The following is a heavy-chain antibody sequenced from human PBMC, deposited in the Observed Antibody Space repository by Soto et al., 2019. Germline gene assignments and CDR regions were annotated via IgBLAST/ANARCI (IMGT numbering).Heavy chain of an antibody. Sequence: SETLSLTCTVSGGSVSSGSYYWSWIRQPPGKGLEWIGYIYYSGSTNYNPSLKSRVTISVDTSKNQFSLKLSSETAADTAVYYCARGRFIAAAGRLDYWGQGTLVTVSS. CDR3: ARGRFIAAAGRLDY. CDR1: GGSVSSGSYY. D-gene: IGHD6-13*01. J-gene: IGHJ4*02. CDR2: IYYSGST. V-gene: IGHV4-61*01.